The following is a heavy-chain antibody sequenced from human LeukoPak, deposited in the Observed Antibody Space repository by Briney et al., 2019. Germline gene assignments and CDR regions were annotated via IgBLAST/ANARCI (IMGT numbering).Heavy chain of an antibody. J-gene: IGHJ4*02. CDR1: GYSFTSHW. D-gene: IGHD5-18*01. V-gene: IGHV5-51*01. CDR3: ARGSKYSYGLEFDY. Sequence: GESLKISCKGSGYSFTSHWIGWVRQMPGKGLEWMGIISGDESDTRYSPSFQGQVTISADKSISTTYLQWSSLKAPDTAMYYCARGSKYSYGLEFDYWGQGTLVTVSS. CDR2: ISGDESDT.